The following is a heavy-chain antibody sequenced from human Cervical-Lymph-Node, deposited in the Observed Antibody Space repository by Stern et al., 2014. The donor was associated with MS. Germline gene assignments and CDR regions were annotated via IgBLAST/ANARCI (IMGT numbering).Heavy chain of an antibody. CDR2: INPSGSST. D-gene: IGHD1-26*01. J-gene: IGHJ4*02. CDR3: ARDLGGSPSLRY. V-gene: IGHV1-46*01. Sequence: QVQLVQSGAEVKKPGASVNVSCKASGYAFTTYYIHWVRQAPGQGLEWMGIINPSGSSTHYAQNFQGRVTMTRRTSTSTVYMELSSLRSEDTAIYYCARDLGGSPSLRYWGQGTLVTVSS. CDR1: GYAFTTYY.